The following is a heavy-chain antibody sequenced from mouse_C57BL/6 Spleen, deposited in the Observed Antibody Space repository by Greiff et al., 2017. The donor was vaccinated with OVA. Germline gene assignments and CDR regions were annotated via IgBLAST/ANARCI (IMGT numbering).Heavy chain of an antibody. CDR2: ISSGSSTI. J-gene: IGHJ4*01. CDR3: ARYDYSEAMDY. Sequence: DVMLVESGGGLVKPGGSLKLSCAASGFTFSDYGMHWVRQAPEKGLEWVAYISSGSSTIYYADTVKGRFTISRDNAKNTLFLQMTSLRSEDTAMYYCARYDYSEAMDYWGQGTSVTVSS. V-gene: IGHV5-17*01. CDR1: GFTFSDYG. D-gene: IGHD2-4*01.